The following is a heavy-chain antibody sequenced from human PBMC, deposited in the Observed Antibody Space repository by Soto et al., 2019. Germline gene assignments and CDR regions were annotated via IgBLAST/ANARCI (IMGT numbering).Heavy chain of an antibody. CDR1: GFTFSSYA. D-gene: IGHD2-2*01. CDR3: AKERRYCSSTSCSYGMDV. J-gene: IGHJ6*02. V-gene: IGHV3-23*01. CDR2: ISGSGGST. Sequence: GSLRLSCAASGFTFSSYAMSWVRQAPGKGLEWVSAISGSGGSTYYADSVKGRFTISRDNSKNTLYLQMNSLRAEDTAVYYCAKERRYCSSTSCSYGMDVWGQGTTVTVSS.